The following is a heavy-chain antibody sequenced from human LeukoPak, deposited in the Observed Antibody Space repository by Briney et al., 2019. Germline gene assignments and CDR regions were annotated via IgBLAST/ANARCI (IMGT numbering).Heavy chain of an antibody. V-gene: IGHV1-18*04. CDR3: ARDPNSDYDSSGPIDY. Sequence: GASVKVSCKASGYTFTGYYMHWVRQAPGQGLEWMGWISAYNGNTNYAQKLQGRVTMTTDTSTSTAYMELRSLRSDDTAVYYCARDPNSDYDSSGPIDYWGQGTLVTVSS. CDR1: GYTFTGYY. D-gene: IGHD3-22*01. CDR2: ISAYNGNT. J-gene: IGHJ4*02.